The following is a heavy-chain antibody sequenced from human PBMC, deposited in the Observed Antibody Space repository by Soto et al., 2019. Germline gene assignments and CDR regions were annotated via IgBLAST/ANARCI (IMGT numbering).Heavy chain of an antibody. CDR3: ARDEYSYGFFDY. J-gene: IGHJ4*02. D-gene: IGHD5-18*01. Sequence: KPSETLSLTCTVSGGSISSYYWSWIRQPPGKGLEWIGYIYYSGSTNYNPSLKSRVTISVDTSKNQFSLKLSSVTAADTAVYYCARDEYSYGFFDYWGQGTLVTVSS. V-gene: IGHV4-59*01. CDR2: IYYSGST. CDR1: GGSISSYY.